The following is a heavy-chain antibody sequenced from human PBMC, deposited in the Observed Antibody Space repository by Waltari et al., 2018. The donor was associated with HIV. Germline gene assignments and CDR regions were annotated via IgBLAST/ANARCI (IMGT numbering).Heavy chain of an antibody. CDR1: GGSVSSGSYY. CDR3: ARDRGGGWFDP. J-gene: IGHJ5*02. V-gene: IGHV4-61*01. D-gene: IGHD2-15*01. Sequence: QVQLQESGPGLVKPSETLSLTCTVSGGSVSSGSYYWSWIRQPPGKGLEWIGYIYYSGTTNSTPPLNGRVTISVDTSKNQFSLKLSAVTAADTAVYYCARDRGGGWFDPWGQGTLVTVSS. CDR2: IYYSGTT.